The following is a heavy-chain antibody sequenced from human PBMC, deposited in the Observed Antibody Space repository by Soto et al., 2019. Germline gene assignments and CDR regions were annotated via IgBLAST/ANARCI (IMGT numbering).Heavy chain of an antibody. CDR3: ASPRELSYSYFSFFTLDV. Sequence: EASVKVSCKASGYTFTGYYVHWVRQAPGHGLEWLGWIHLNSGGTNYAQSFQGRVTMTRDMSVSTVYMEMTGLSSDDTAVYYCASPRELSYSYFSFFTLDVWGQGTTVTVSS. D-gene: IGHD2-21*01. CDR2: IHLNSGGT. V-gene: IGHV1-2*02. CDR1: GYTFTGYY. J-gene: IGHJ6*02.